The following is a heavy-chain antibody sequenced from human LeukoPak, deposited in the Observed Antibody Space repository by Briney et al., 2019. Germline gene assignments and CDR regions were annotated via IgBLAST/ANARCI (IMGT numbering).Heavy chain of an antibody. Sequence: GGSLRLSCAASGFTFSSYWMHWVRQAPGKGLVWVSRINSDGSSTSYADSVKGRFTISRDNAKNTLYLQMNSLRAEDTAVYYCATGYCSGGSRYARPPAYWGQGTLVIVSS. CDR2: INSDGSST. V-gene: IGHV3-74*01. CDR3: ATGYCSGGSRYARPPAY. CDR1: GFTFSSYW. J-gene: IGHJ4*02. D-gene: IGHD2-15*01.